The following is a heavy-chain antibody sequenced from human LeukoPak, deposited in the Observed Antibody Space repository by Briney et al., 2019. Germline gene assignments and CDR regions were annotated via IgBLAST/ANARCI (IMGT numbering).Heavy chain of an antibody. V-gene: IGHV1-69*05. J-gene: IGHJ3*02. CDR3: AIGSGTGYPTSPRHDAFDS. CDR2: IIPIFGTA. CDR1: GGTFSSHA. D-gene: IGHD3-9*01. Sequence: SVRVSCKASGGTFSSHAISWVRQAPEQGLEWMGGIIPIFGTANYAQKFQGRVTITTDESTSTAYMELSSLRSEDTAVYYCAIGSGTGYPTSPRHDAFDSWGQGTMVTVSS.